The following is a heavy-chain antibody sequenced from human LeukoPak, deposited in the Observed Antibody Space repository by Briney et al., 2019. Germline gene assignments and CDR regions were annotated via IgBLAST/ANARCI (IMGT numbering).Heavy chain of an antibody. Sequence: PTGGSLRLSCAASGFTFSSYGMHWVRQAPGKGLEWVAVISYDGSNKYYADSVKGRFTISRDNSKNTLYLQMNSLRAEDTAVYYCAKGGGVPKEKYYYYYMDVWGKGTTVTVSS. CDR3: AKGGGVPKEKYYYYYMDV. CDR1: GFTFSSYG. CDR2: ISYDGSNK. D-gene: IGHD1-26*01. J-gene: IGHJ6*03. V-gene: IGHV3-30*18.